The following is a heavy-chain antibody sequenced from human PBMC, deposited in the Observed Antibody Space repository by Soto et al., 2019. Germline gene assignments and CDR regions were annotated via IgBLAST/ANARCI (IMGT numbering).Heavy chain of an antibody. J-gene: IGHJ5*02. CDR3: ARRSSSSLGSLFDP. CDR2: MYYTGNK. V-gene: IGHV4-39*01. CDR1: GGSISSSTYY. Sequence: SATLSLTCTVSGGSISSSTYYWDWIRQPPGKGLEWIGAMYYTGNKNYNPSLESRVTMSVDTSKNQFSLKLSSVTPTDTAVYYCARRSSSSLGSLFDPWGRGILVTV. D-gene: IGHD6-6*01.